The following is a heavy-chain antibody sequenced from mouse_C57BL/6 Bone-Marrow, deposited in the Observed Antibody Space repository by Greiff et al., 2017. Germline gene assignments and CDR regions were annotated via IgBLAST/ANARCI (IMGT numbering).Heavy chain of an antibody. J-gene: IGHJ1*03. CDR2: IYPGSGNT. D-gene: IGHD1-1*01. V-gene: IGHV1-55*01. CDR1: GYTFTSYW. CDR3: ARDWEDYYYFDV. Sequence: QVQLQQPGAELVKPGASVKMSCKASGYTFTSYWITWVKQRPGQGLEWIGDIYPGSGNTNYNEKFKSKATLTVDTSSITAYLQLSRLTSDDSAVYYCARDWEDYYYFDVWGTGTTVTVSS.